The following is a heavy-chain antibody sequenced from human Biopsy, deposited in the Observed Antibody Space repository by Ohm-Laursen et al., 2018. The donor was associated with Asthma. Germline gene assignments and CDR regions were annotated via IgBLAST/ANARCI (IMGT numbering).Heavy chain of an antibody. CDR3: AKDVFPGWELRRGPDY. CDR2: ISFDGSNK. V-gene: IGHV3-30*18. CDR1: GFTFSNYG. D-gene: IGHD1-26*01. Sequence: SLRLSCTASGFTFSNYGMHWVRQAPGKGLDWVAVISFDGSNKNYTDSVRGRFTISRDNSRNALHLQMNSLRAEDTAVYYCAKDVFPGWELRRGPDYWGQGTLVTVSS. J-gene: IGHJ4*02.